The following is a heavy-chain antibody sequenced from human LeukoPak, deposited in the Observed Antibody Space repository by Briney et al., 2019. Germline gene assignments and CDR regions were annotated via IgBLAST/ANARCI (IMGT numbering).Heavy chain of an antibody. V-gene: IGHV3-30*02. CDR1: GIDFRASG. CDR3: AREGGTVVIGRFDY. Sequence: GGSLRLSCAASGIDFRASGMHWVRQARGMGLEWVTFIQTDGRDKYYAASVAGRFTISRDNSKNTVYLNMNNLRPDDTALYYCAREGGTVVIGRFDYWGQETLVTVSS. D-gene: IGHD2-2*01. J-gene: IGHJ4*02. CDR2: IQTDGRDK.